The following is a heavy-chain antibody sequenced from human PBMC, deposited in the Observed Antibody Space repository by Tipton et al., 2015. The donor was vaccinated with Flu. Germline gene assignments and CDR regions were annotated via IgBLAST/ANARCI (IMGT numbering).Heavy chain of an antibody. J-gene: IGHJ4*02. CDR2: IYYSGST. CDR3: ARDSGEMATDY. Sequence: LRLSCTVSGGSISSGGYYWSWIRQHPGKGLEWIGYIYYSGSTYYNPSLKSRVTISVDTSKNQFSLKLSSVTAADTAVYYCARDSGEMATDYWGQGTLVTVSS. V-gene: IGHV4-31*02. D-gene: IGHD5-24*01. CDR1: GGSISSGGYY.